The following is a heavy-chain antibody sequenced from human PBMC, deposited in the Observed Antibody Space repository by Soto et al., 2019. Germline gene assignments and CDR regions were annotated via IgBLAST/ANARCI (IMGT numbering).Heavy chain of an antibody. D-gene: IGHD2-15*01. J-gene: IGHJ6*02. CDR1: GFTFSSYE. Sequence: GGSLRLSCAASGFTFSSYEMNWVRQAPGKGPEWVSYISSSGSTIYYADSVKGRFTISRDNAKNSLYLQMNSLRAEDTAVYYCARDRWPERVVAATPFHGMDVWGQGTTVTVSS. CDR2: ISSSGSTI. CDR3: ARDRWPERVVAATPFHGMDV. V-gene: IGHV3-48*03.